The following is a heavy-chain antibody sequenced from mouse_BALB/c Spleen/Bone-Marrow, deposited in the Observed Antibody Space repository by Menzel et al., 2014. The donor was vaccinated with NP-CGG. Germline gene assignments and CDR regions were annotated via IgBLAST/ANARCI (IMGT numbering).Heavy chain of an antibody. CDR2: INPGSGGT. D-gene: IGHD2-10*02. CDR3: ARSGYGNYFYAMDY. V-gene: IGHV1-54*01. CDR1: GYAFTNYL. Sequence: QVQLKESGAELVRPGTSAKVSCKASGYAFTNYLIEWVKQRPGQGLEWIGVINPGSGGTNYNEKFKGKATLTADKSSSTAYMQLSSLTSDDSAVYFCARSGYGNYFYAMDYWDQGTSVTVSS. J-gene: IGHJ4*01.